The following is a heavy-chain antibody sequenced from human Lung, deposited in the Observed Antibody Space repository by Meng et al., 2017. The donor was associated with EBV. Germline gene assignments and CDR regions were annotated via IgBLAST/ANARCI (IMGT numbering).Heavy chain of an antibody. Sequence: HVSHVQPGDEVKKPGASVKVSWKASGTSFTSYAMHWVRQAPGQRLEWMGWINAGNGNTKDSQKFQGRVTITRDTSASTAYMELSSLRSEDTAVYYCAREGHVGGATLDYWGQGTLVTVSS. CDR3: AREGHVGGATLDY. J-gene: IGHJ4*02. D-gene: IGHD1-26*01. CDR1: GTSFTSYA. CDR2: INAGNGNT. V-gene: IGHV1-3*01.